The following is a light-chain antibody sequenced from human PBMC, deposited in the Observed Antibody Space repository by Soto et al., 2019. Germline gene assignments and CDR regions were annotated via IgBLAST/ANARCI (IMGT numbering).Light chain of an antibody. CDR2: DAS. CDR1: QSISSW. V-gene: IGKV1-5*01. J-gene: IGKJ2*01. CDR3: QQYNSYSST. Sequence: DIQMTQSPSTLSSSVGDRVTITCRASQSISSWLAWYQQKPGKAPKLLIYDASSLESGVPSRFSGSGSGTEFTLTISSLQPYEFATYYCQQYNSYSSTFGQGTKLEIK.